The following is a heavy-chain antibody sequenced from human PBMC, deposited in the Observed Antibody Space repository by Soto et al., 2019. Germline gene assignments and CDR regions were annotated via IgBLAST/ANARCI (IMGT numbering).Heavy chain of an antibody. V-gene: IGHV3-30*18. CDR3: AKDVYSRYDQRGDYYGMDV. CDR1: GFTFSNFG. D-gene: IGHD5-12*01. CDR2: ISYDGSNR. J-gene: IGHJ6*02. Sequence: QVQLVESGGGVVQPGRSLRLSCAASGFTFSNFGIHWVRQAPGKGLEWVAVISYDGSNRYYGDSVKGRFTISRDNSKNTLHLQMNSLRAEDTAVYYCAKDVYSRYDQRGDYYGMDVWGQGTTVTVSS.